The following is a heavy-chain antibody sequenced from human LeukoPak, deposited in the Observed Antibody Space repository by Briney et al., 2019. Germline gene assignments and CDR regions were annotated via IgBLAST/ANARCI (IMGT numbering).Heavy chain of an antibody. J-gene: IGHJ6*03. Sequence: ASVKVSCKASGGALSTYGISWVRQAPGQGLDWMGGIIPIFGTTNYAKNFQGRVTITSDESTSTASMGVSGLRSDDTAVYYCASSRANLASGDSVVVPVPFYYYYYMDVWGKGTTVTVSS. D-gene: IGHD2-2*01. CDR1: GGALSTYG. CDR2: IIPIFGTT. CDR3: ASSRANLASGDSVVVPVPFYYYYYMDV. V-gene: IGHV1-69*13.